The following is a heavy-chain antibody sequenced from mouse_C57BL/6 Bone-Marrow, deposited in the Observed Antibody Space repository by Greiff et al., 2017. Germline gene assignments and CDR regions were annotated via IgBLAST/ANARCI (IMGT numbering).Heavy chain of an antibody. D-gene: IGHD1-1*01. CDR1: GFNIKNTY. V-gene: IGHV14-3*01. Sequence: VQLQQSGAELVRPGASVKLSCTASGFNIKNTYMHWVKQRPEQGLEWIGRIDPANGNTKYAPKFQGKATITADTSSNTAYLQLSSLTSEDTAISYCARGYYYGSSISRDYYDMDYWGQGTSVTVSS. CDR2: IDPANGNT. CDR3: ARGYYYGSSISRDYYDMDY. J-gene: IGHJ4*01.